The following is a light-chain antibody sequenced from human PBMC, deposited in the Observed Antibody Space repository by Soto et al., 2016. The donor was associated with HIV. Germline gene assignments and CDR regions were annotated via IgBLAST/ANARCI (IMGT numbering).Light chain of an antibody. CDR3: QAWDISAVV. CDR1: KLGDKY. J-gene: IGLJ3*02. V-gene: IGLV3-1*01. Sequence: SYELAQPPSVFVSPGQTARITCSGDKLGDKYVCWYQQKPGQSPVLVIYQDNKRPSGIPERFSGSHSGKTATLTISGTQAMDEADYFCQAWDISAVVFGGGTKLTVL. CDR2: QDN.